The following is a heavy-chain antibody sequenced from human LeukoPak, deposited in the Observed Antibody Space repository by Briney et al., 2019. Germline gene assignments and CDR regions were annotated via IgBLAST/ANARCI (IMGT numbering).Heavy chain of an antibody. CDR3: ARMLYHAFDI. D-gene: IGHD2-8*01. CDR1: GGSVTRYY. V-gene: IGHV4-59*02. Sequence: PSETLSLTCTVSGGSVTRYYWSWIRQPPGKGLEWIGYIYYSGSTNYNPSLKSRVTISVDTSKNQLSLKLNSVTAADTAVYYCARMLYHAFDIWGQGTMVTVSS. CDR2: IYYSGST. J-gene: IGHJ3*02.